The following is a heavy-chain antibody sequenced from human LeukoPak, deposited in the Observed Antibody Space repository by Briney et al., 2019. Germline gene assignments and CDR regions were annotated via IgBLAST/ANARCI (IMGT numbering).Heavy chain of an antibody. CDR3: AKDSLSLFGYFDL. CDR1: GFTFSTYY. J-gene: IGHJ2*01. CDR2: IKPDGSDG. V-gene: IGHV3-7*03. D-gene: IGHD3-10*02. Sequence: GGSLRLSCAASGFTFSTYYMTWVRQAPGKGLEWVATIKPDGSDGYYVDSVKGRFTISRDNAKNSLYLQMNNLRTEDTALYYCAKDSLSLFGYFDLWGRGTPVTVSS.